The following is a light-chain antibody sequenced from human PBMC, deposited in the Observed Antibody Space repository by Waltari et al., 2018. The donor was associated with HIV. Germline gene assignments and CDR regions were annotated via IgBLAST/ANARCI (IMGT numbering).Light chain of an antibody. Sequence: QSAVTQPPSASGSPGQSVTISCTGTNTDVGGYKYVSWYQQPPGRAPKLLIYEVNERPSGVPDRFSGSKAGNTASLTVSGLRAEDEADYFCSSYAGSNNFVIFGGGTKLTVL. CDR1: NTDVGGYKY. V-gene: IGLV2-8*01. CDR2: EVN. J-gene: IGLJ2*01. CDR3: SSYAGSNNFVI.